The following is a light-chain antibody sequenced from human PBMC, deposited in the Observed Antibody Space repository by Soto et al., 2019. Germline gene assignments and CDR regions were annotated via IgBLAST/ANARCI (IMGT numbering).Light chain of an antibody. CDR3: QQYNNWPPWT. V-gene: IGKV3-15*01. CDR1: QSVSKN. J-gene: IGKJ1*01. Sequence: ILMTQSPATLSVSPGERATLSCRASQSVSKNLAWYQQKPGQAPRLLIYDASTRATGIPARFSGSGSGTEFTLTISGLQSEDFAVYYCQQYNNWPPWTFGQWTKVEIK. CDR2: DAS.